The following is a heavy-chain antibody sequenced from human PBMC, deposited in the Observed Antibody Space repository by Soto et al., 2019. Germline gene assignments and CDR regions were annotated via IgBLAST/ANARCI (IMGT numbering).Heavy chain of an antibody. CDR1: GVSFSGYY. D-gene: IGHD3-22*01. V-gene: IGHV4-34*01. CDR3: ASVPKYYYDSSGYYYFDY. J-gene: IGHJ4*02. Sequence: ETLLLTCAVYGVSFSGYYWSWIRQPPGKGLEWIGEINHSGSTNYNPSLKSRVTISVDTSKNQFSLKLSSVTAADTAVYYCASVPKYYYDSSGYYYFDYWGQGTLVTVSS. CDR2: INHSGST.